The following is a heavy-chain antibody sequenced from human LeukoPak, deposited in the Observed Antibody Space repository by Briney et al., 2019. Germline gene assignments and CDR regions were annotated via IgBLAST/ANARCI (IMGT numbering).Heavy chain of an antibody. CDR1: GFTFSSYG. CDR3: AREYCTNGVCYKRFDY. Sequence: GGSLRLSCAASGFTFSSYGMHWVRQAPGKGLEWVAFIRYDGSNKYYADSVKGRFTISRDSSKNTLCLQMGSLRAEDMAVYYCAREYCTNGVCYKRFDYWGQGTLVTVSS. D-gene: IGHD2-8*01. J-gene: IGHJ4*02. V-gene: IGHV3-30*02. CDR2: IRYDGSNK.